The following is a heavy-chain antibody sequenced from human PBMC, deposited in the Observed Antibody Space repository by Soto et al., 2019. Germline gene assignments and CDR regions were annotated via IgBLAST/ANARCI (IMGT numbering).Heavy chain of an antibody. D-gene: IGHD5-18*01. Sequence: SETLSLTCTVSGGSISSYYWSWIRQPPGKGLEWIGYIYYSGSTNYNPSLKSRVTISVDTSKNQFSLKLSSVTAADTAVYYCARMMFPSYSYGYYYYYGMDVWGQGTTVTVSS. CDR2: IYYSGST. CDR1: GGSISSYY. V-gene: IGHV4-59*01. CDR3: ARMMFPSYSYGYYYYYGMDV. J-gene: IGHJ6*02.